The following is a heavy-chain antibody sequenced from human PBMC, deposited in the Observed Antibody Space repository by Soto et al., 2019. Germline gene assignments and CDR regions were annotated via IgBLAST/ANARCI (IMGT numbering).Heavy chain of an antibody. D-gene: IGHD1-1*01. Sequence: GGSLRLSCAASGFTFSSYAMHWVRQAPGKGLEWVAVISYDGSNKYYADSVKGRFTISRDNSKNTLYLQMNSLRAEDTAVYYCARDSLLEENWFDPWGQGTLVTVSS. CDR1: GFTFSSYA. CDR3: ARDSLLEENWFDP. V-gene: IGHV3-30-3*01. CDR2: ISYDGSNK. J-gene: IGHJ5*02.